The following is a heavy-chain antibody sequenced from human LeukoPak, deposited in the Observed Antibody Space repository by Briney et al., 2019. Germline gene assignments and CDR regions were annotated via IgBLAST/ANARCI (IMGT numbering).Heavy chain of an antibody. V-gene: IGHV3-23*01. Sequence: PGGSLRLSCAASGSTFSSDAMSWGRQPGGERLEWVSVISGSGGRTYYADSVKGRFTISRDNSKNTLYLQMNSLRAEDTAVYYCAKRYCSSTSCLYIDYWGQGTLVTVSS. J-gene: IGHJ4*02. CDR3: AKRYCSSTSCLYIDY. CDR2: ISGSGGRT. D-gene: IGHD2-2*01. CDR1: GSTFSSDA.